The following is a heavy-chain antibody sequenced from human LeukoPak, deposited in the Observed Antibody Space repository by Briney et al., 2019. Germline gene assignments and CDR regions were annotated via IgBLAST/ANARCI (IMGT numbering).Heavy chain of an antibody. CDR1: GFTVSSNY. CDR3: ARDPGTTSGSLDY. Sequence: GGSLRLSCAASGFTVSSNYMNWVRQAPGKGLEWVSIIFSGGSTYYADSVKGRFTISRDDSKNTLYLQMNSLRAEDTAVYYCARDPGTTSGSLDYWGQGTLVTVSS. V-gene: IGHV3-53*01. D-gene: IGHD1-1*01. J-gene: IGHJ4*02. CDR2: IFSGGST.